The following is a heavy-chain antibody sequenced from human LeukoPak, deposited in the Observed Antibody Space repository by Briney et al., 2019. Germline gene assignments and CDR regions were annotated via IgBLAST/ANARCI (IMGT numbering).Heavy chain of an antibody. CDR1: GGSFSGYY. CDR2: IYYSGST. J-gene: IGHJ5*02. D-gene: IGHD1-26*01. Sequence: PSETLSLTCAVYGGSFSGYYWSWIRQPPGKGLEWIGSIYYSGSTYYNPSLKSRVTISVDTSKNQFSLKLSSVTAADTAVYYCARPVGATNYFGFDPWGQGTLVTVSS. CDR3: ARPVGATNYFGFDP. V-gene: IGHV4-34*01.